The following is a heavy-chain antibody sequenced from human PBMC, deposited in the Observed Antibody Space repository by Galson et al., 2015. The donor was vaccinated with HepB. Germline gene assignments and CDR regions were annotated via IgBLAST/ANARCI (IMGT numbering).Heavy chain of an antibody. Sequence: SVKVSCKASGYTFTSYHIHWMRQAPGQGLEWMGTIYPSGGSTSYAQKFRGRVTVTRDTSTNTVYMELSSLRSEDTAVYYCARRSGTYYAFDIWGQGTMVTVSS. CDR3: ARRSGTYYAFDI. D-gene: IGHD1-26*01. J-gene: IGHJ3*02. CDR2: IYPSGGST. V-gene: IGHV1-46*01. CDR1: GYTFTSYH.